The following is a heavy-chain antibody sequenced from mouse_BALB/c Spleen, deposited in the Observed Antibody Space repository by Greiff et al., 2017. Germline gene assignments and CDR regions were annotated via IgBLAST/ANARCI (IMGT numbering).Heavy chain of an antibody. D-gene: IGHD2-14*01. J-gene: IGHJ2*01. CDR1: GYTFTDYN. Sequence: VQLQQSGPELVKPGASVKISCKASGYTFTDYNMHWVKQSHGKSLEWIGYIYPYNGGTGYNQKFKSKATLTVDNSSSTAYMELRSLTSEDSAVYYCARRTYYRYDALYFDYWGQGTTLTVSS. CDR2: IYPYNGGT. CDR3: ARRTYYRYDALYFDY. V-gene: IGHV1S29*02.